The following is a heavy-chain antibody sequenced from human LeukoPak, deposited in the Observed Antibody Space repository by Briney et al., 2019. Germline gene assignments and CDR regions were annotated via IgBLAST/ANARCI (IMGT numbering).Heavy chain of an antibody. CDR2: VRYDETTK. Sequence: GGSLRLSCAASGFTFSNYGMHWVRQAPGKGLEWVAFVRYDETTKFYADSVKGRFTISRDNSKTTLYLQMNSLRAEDTAVYYCAKGSPCSSTSCYYYMDVWGKGTTVTVSS. CDR3: AKGSPCSSTSCYYYMDV. V-gene: IGHV3-30*02. CDR1: GFTFSNYG. D-gene: IGHD2-2*01. J-gene: IGHJ6*03.